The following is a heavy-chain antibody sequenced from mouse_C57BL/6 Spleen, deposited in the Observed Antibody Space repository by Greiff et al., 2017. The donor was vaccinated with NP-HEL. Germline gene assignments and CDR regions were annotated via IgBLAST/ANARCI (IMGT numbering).Heavy chain of an antibody. V-gene: IGHV1-63*01. CDR3: ARGDYYAMDY. Sequence: QVQLKQSGAELVRPGTSVKMSCKASGYTFTNYWIGWAKQRPGHGLEWIGDIYPGGGYTNYNEKFKGKATLTADKSSSTAYMQFSSLTSEDSAIYYCARGDYYAMDYWGQGTSVTVSS. J-gene: IGHJ4*01. CDR1: GYTFTNYW. CDR2: IYPGGGYT.